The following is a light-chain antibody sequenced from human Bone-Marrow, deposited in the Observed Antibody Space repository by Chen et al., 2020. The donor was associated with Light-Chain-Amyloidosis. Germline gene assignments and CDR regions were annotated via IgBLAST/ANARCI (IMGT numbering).Light chain of an antibody. CDR2: EDD. CDR1: RGSIATNY. Sequence: NFMLTQPHSVSESPGKTVIISCTRSRGSIATNYVQWYQQRPGSSPTTVIYEDDQRPSGVPDRFSGSIDRSSHSASHTNSGRKAEDEADYYCQSYQGSSQGVFGGGTKLTVL. J-gene: IGLJ3*02. V-gene: IGLV6-57*01. CDR3: QSYQGSSQGV.